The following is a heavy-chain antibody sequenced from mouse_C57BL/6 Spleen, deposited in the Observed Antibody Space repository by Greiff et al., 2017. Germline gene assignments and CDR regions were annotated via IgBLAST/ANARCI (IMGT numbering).Heavy chain of an antibody. V-gene: IGHV5-9*01. CDR1: GFTFSSYT. D-gene: IGHD2-4*01. Sequence: EVKLQESGGGLVKPGGSLKLSCAASGFTFSSYTISGGGGNTYYPDSVKGRFTISRDNAKNTLYLQMSRLRSEDTSLYYCARVYDYDGAMDYWGQGTSVTVSS. CDR3: ARVYDYDGAMDY. J-gene: IGHJ4*01. CDR2: SGGGGNT.